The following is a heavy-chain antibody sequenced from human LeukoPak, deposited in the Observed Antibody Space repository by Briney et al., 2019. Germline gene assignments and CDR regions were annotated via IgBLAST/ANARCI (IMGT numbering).Heavy chain of an antibody. CDR1: GFTFSSYT. CDR2: ISTSGNSM. Sequence: GGSLRLSCAASGFTFSSYTMNWVRQAPGKGLEWVSSISTSGNSMYHADSVKGRFTTSRDNAKNSLYLQMNSLRAEDTAVYYCARDDLEYWGQGTLVTVSS. V-gene: IGHV3-21*01. J-gene: IGHJ4*02. CDR3: ARDDLEY.